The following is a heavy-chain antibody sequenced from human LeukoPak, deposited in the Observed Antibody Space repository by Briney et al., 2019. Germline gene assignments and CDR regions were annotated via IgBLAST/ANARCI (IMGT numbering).Heavy chain of an antibody. CDR3: ARGYSSSWYWGFDP. J-gene: IGHJ5*02. D-gene: IGHD6-13*01. V-gene: IGHV3-23*01. CDR2: ISGSGGST. Sequence: PGGSLRLSCAASGFTFSSYGMSWVRQAPGKGLKWVSAISGSGGSTYYADSVKGRFTISRDNSKNTLYLQMNSLRAEDTAVYYCARGYSSSWYWGFDPWGQGTLVTVSS. CDR1: GFTFSSYG.